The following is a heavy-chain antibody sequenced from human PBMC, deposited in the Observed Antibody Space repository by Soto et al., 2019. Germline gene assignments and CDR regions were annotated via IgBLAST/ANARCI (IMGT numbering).Heavy chain of an antibody. J-gene: IGHJ3*02. CDR3: ARDILDVSSPYVAFDI. CDR1: GGSISSYY. CDR2: IYYSGST. V-gene: IGHV4-59*01. Sequence: PSETLSLTCTVSGGSISSYYWSWIRQPPGKGLEWIGYIYYSGSTNYNPSLKSRVTISVDTSKNQFSLKLSSVTAADTAVYYCARDILDVSSPYVAFDIWGQGTMVTVSS. D-gene: IGHD3-16*01.